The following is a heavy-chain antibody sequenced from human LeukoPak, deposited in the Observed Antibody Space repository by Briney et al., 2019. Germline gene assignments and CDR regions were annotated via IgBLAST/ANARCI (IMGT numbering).Heavy chain of an antibody. J-gene: IGHJ4*02. CDR2: ISNSRNYI. V-gene: IGHV3-21*01. CDR3: ARGGGPFDY. D-gene: IGHD3-16*01. Sequence: GGSLRLSCAASGFTFSSYSMSWVRQAPGKGLEWVSSISNSRNYIYYADSVKGRFTISRDNAKNSLYLQMNSLRAEDTAVYYCARGGGPFDYWGQGTLVTVSS. CDR1: GFTFSSYS.